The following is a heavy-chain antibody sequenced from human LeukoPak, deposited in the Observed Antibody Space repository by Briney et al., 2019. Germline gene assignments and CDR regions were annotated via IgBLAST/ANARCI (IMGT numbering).Heavy chain of an antibody. CDR3: ARDGVPAARDL. D-gene: IGHD2-2*01. CDR1: GFTFSRHW. V-gene: IGHV3-7*01. Sequence: GGSLRLSCEASGFTFSRHWLTWVRQAPEKGLEWVGNIDGAGGEKHYVDSVKGRFTISRDNAKTSLYLHMNSLRAEDTAVYYCARDGVPAARDLWGQGTMVIVSS. J-gene: IGHJ3*01. CDR2: IDGAGGEK.